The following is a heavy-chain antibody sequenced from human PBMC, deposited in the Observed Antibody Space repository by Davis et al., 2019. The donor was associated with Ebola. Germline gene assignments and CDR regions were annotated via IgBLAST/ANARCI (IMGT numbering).Heavy chain of an antibody. Sequence: GESLKISCAASGFTFSSYAMSWVRQAPGKGLEWVSAISGSGGSTYYADSVKGRFTISRDNSKNTQYLQMNSLRAEDTAVYYCANTRGYIVVVPAAGYMDVWGKGTTVTVSS. CDR3: ANTRGYIVVVPAAGYMDV. V-gene: IGHV3-23*01. J-gene: IGHJ6*03. CDR2: ISGSGGST. CDR1: GFTFSSYA. D-gene: IGHD2-2*01.